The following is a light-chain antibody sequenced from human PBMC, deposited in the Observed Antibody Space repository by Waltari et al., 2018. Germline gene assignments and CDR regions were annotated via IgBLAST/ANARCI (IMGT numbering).Light chain of an antibody. CDR3: QQYYNWPLT. V-gene: IGKV3-20*01. Sequence: EAVLTQSPGTLSLSPGERVTLSCRASQSVSSSYLAWYQQKPGQAPRLLIYATSTRATGIPDRFSGSGSGTDFTLTISRLEPEDFAVYYCQQYYNWPLTFGQGTKLEIK. CDR2: ATS. J-gene: IGKJ2*01. CDR1: QSVSSSY.